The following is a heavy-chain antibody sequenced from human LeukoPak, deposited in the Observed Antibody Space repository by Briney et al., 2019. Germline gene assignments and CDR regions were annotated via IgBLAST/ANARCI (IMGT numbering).Heavy chain of an antibody. CDR3: ARDKSNKGHDC. Sequence: PGGSLRLSCAASGFTLSDYYMTWIRQAPGKGLEWVSYVSNGGSSSILYADSVKGRFTVFRDYAKNSLYLQMNSLRADDTSVYYCARDKSNKGHDCWGQGTLVTVSS. CDR2: VSNGGSSSI. V-gene: IGHV3-11*01. CDR1: GFTLSDYY. J-gene: IGHJ4*02.